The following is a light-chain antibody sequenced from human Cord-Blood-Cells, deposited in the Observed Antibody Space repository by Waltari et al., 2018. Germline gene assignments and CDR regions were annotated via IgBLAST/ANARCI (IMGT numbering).Light chain of an antibody. J-gene: IGKJ5*01. CDR3: QQSYSTPIT. CDR2: AAS. V-gene: IGKV1-39*01. CDR1: QSISSY. Sequence: DIQMTQSPSSLSASVGDRVTITCRASQSISSYLNWYQQKPGKAPKLLIYAASSLQSGVPSRFSGSGSGTDXTLTISSLQPEDFATYYCQQSYSTPITFGQGTRLEXK.